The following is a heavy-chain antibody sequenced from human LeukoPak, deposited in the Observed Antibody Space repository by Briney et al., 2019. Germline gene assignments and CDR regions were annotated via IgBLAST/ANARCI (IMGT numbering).Heavy chain of an antibody. CDR3: ARDAKRGDTSGYYGY. D-gene: IGHD3-22*01. CDR1: GFTFSSHW. V-gene: IGHV3-7*01. J-gene: IGHJ4*02. Sequence: QSGGSLRLSRAASGFTFSSHWMSRVRQAPGKGLEWVANIKQDGSETYYVDSVKGRFTISRDTAKNSLYLQMNSLRTAETAVNYCARDAKRGDTSGYYGYWGQGTLVTVSS. CDR2: IKQDGSET.